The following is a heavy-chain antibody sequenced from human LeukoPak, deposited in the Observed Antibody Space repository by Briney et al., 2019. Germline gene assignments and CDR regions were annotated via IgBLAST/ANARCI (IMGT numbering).Heavy chain of an antibody. D-gene: IGHD3-10*01. Sequence: SVKVSCKASGGTFSSYAISWLRQAPGQGLEWMGGIIPIFGTANYAQKFQGRVTITADEPTSTAYMELSSLRSEDTAVYYCARTFVTYYYGSGSYYYFDYWGQGTLVTVSS. CDR1: GGTFSSYA. CDR3: ARTFVTYYYGSGSYYYFDY. CDR2: IIPIFGTA. J-gene: IGHJ4*02. V-gene: IGHV1-69*13.